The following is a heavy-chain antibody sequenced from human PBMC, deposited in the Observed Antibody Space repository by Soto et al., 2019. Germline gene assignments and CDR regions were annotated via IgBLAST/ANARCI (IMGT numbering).Heavy chain of an antibody. CDR1: GGSISDGLDY. CDR2: VYYTGRT. D-gene: IGHD3-3*01. Sequence: QLQLQESGPGPVKPSETLSLTCTVSGGSISDGLDYWGCIRKPPGKELEWIGSVYYTGRTFYTPYLKSRVTISADTSKNQVSLMLTSATAADMAVSFCARPQFNVNAIHFDSWGQGTLVTVSS. J-gene: IGHJ4*02. V-gene: IGHV4-39*01. CDR3: ARPQFNVNAIHFDS.